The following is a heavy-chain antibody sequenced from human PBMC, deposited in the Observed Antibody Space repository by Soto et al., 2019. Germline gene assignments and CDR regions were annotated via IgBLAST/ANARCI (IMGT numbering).Heavy chain of an antibody. CDR1: GGTFSSYA. J-gene: IGHJ4*02. Sequence: QVQLVQSGAEVKKPGSSVKVSCKASGGTFSSYAISWVRQAPGQGLEWMGGIIPIFGTANYAQKFQGRVTITADESTSTAYMELSSLRSEDTAVYYCARDRGVLRYFDWTNRNFDYWGQGTLVTVSS. CDR3: ARDRGVLRYFDWTNRNFDY. D-gene: IGHD3-9*01. V-gene: IGHV1-69*12. CDR2: IIPIFGTA.